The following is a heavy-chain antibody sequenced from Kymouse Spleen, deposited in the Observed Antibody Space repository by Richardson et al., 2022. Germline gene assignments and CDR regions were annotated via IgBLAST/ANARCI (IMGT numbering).Heavy chain of an antibody. J-gene: IGHJ4*02. CDR1: GFTFSSYS. CDR3: ARDGGIVGVPFDY. CDR2: ISSSSSYI. D-gene: IGHD1-26*01. V-gene: IGHV3-21*03. Sequence: EVQLVESGGGLVKPGGSLRLSCAASGFTFSSYSMNWVRQAPGKGLEWVSSISSSSSYIYYADSVKGRFTISRDNAKNSLYLQMNSLRAEDTAVYYCARDGGIVGVPFDYWGQGTLVTVSS.